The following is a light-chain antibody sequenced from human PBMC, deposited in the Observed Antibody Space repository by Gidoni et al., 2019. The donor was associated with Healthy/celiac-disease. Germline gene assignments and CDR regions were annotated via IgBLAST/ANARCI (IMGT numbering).Light chain of an antibody. CDR2: AAS. V-gene: IGKV1-39*01. Sequence: DMQMNQSPSSLSASVGDRVTITCRASQSISSYLNWYQQKPGKAPKLLIYAASSLQSGVPSRFSGSGSGTDFTLTISSLQPEDFATYYCQQSYSTPWTFGQXTKVEIK. CDR1: QSISSY. J-gene: IGKJ1*01. CDR3: QQSYSTPWT.